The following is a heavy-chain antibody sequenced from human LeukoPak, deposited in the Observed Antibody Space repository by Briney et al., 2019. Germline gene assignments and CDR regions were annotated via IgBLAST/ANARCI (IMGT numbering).Heavy chain of an antibody. CDR3: ARGSYMVRGV. J-gene: IGHJ4*02. CDR2: MNPNSGNI. CDR1: GGTFSSYT. D-gene: IGHD3-10*01. Sequence: ASVKVSCKASGGTFSSYTISWVRQAPGQGLEWIGWMNPNSGNIGYAQKFQGRVTITRNTSISTAYMELSSLRSEDTAVYYCARGSYMVRGVWGQGTLVTVSS. V-gene: IGHV1-8*03.